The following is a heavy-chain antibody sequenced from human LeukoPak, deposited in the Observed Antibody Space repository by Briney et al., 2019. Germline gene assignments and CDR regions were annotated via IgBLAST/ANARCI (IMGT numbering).Heavy chain of an antibody. D-gene: IGHD6-13*01. CDR3: ARAKDSYSSSWYDAFDI. V-gene: IGHV3-21*01. J-gene: IGHJ3*02. Sequence: GGSLRLSCAASGFTFSSYSMNWVRQAPGKGLEWVSSISSSSSYIYYADSVKGRFTISRDNAKNSLYLQMNSLRAEDTAVYYCARAKDSYSSSWYDAFDIWGQGTMVTVSS. CDR1: GFTFSSYS. CDR2: ISSSSSYI.